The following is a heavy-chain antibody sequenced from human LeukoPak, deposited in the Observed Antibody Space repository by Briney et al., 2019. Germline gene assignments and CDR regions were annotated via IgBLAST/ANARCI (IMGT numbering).Heavy chain of an antibody. CDR3: ARGVVVVPAAIAFDY. D-gene: IGHD2-2*01. V-gene: IGHV3-7*01. CDR1: GFTFSSYW. Sequence: GGSLRLSCAASGFTFSSYWMSWVRQAPGKGLEWVANIKQDGSEKYYVYSVKGRFTISRDNAKNSLYLQMNSLRAEDTAVYYCARGVVVVPAAIAFDYWGQGTLVTVSS. J-gene: IGHJ4*02. CDR2: IKQDGSEK.